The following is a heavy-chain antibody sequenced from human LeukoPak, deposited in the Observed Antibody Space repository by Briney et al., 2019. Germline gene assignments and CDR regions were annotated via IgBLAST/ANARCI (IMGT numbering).Heavy chain of an antibody. V-gene: IGHV1-2*02. Sequence: ASVKVSCKASGYTFTGYYMHWVRQAPGQGLEWMGWINPNSGGTNYAQKFQGRVTMTRDTSISTAYMELSRLRSDDTAVYYCVREGDSSSTEFDYWGQGTLVTVSS. D-gene: IGHD6-6*01. CDR3: VREGDSSSTEFDY. J-gene: IGHJ4*02. CDR2: INPNSGGT. CDR1: GYTFTGYY.